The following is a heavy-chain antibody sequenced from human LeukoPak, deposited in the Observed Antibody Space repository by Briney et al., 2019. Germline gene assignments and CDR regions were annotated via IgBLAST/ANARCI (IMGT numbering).Heavy chain of an antibody. Sequence: GGSLRLSCAASGFTVSSNYMSWVRQAPGKGLEWVSVIYSGGSTYYADSVKGRFTISRDNSKNTLYLQMNSLRAEDTAVYYCARAPLTARPTYNWFDPWGQGTLVTVSS. V-gene: IGHV3-66*01. CDR3: ARAPLTARPTYNWFDP. CDR1: GFTVSSNY. J-gene: IGHJ5*02. CDR2: IYSGGST. D-gene: IGHD6-6*01.